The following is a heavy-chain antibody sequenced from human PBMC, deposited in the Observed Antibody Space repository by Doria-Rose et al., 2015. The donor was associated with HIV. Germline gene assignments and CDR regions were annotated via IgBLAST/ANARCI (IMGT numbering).Heavy chain of an antibody. J-gene: IGHJ6*03. V-gene: IGHV3-9*01. CDR3: AKAPIIGPKYYFYMDV. Sequence: VQLVQSGGGLVQPGRSLRLSCVGSGFSFESYAMHWVRLAPGKGLEWVAGISLDSGAKGNADSVEGRFTIFRDNAKKSVYLEMRSLRPEDTAFYYCAKAPIIGPKYYFYMDVWGKGTSVTVSS. D-gene: IGHD3-3*01. CDR1: GFSFESYA. CDR2: ISLDSGAK.